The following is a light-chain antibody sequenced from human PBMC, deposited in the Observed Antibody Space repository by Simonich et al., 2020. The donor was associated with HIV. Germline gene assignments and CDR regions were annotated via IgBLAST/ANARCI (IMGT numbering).Light chain of an antibody. CDR1: QSVSSSY. CDR2: DAS. Sequence: EIVLTQSPGTLSLSPGERATLSCRASQSVSSSYLAWYQQKPGLAPRLLIYDASSRATGIPDRFSGSGSGTDFTLTISRLEPEDFAVYYCQQYNNWPVTFGPGTKVDIK. V-gene: IGKV3D-20*01. J-gene: IGKJ3*01. CDR3: QQYNNWPVT.